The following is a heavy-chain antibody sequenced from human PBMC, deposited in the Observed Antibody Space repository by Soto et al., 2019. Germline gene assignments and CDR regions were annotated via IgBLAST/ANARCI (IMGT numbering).Heavy chain of an antibody. CDR3: AKDREPSVYYYYMDV. D-gene: IGHD1-26*01. J-gene: IGHJ6*03. V-gene: IGHV3-30*18. CDR1: GFTFSSYG. CDR2: ISYDGSNK. Sequence: GGSLRLSCAASGFTFSSYGMHWVRQAPGKGLEWVAVISYDGSNKYYADSVKGRFTISRDNSKNTLYLQMNSLRAEDTAVYYCAKDREPSVYYYYMDVWGKGTTVTVSS.